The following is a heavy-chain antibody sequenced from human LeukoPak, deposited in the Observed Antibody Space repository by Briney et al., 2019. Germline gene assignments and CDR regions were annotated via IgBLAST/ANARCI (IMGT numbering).Heavy chain of an antibody. J-gene: IGHJ6*03. CDR2: ISGYNGNT. D-gene: IGHD2-2*01. Sequence: ASVKVSCKASGYNFTIYGISWVRQAPGQGLEWMGWISGYNGNTNNAQNLQGRVTMTTDTSTSTAYMELRSLRSDDTAVYYCARCSSYCSSASCLAYFYYYHMDVWGKGTTVTVSS. V-gene: IGHV1-18*01. CDR3: ARCSSYCSSASCLAYFYYYHMDV. CDR1: GYNFTIYG.